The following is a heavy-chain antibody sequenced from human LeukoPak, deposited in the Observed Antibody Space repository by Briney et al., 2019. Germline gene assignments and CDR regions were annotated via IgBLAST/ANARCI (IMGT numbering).Heavy chain of an antibody. CDR2: INPNSGGT. Sequence: ASVKVSCKATGYTFTGYYMHWVRQAPGQGLEWMGWINPNSGGTNYAQKFQGRITMTRDTSISTAYMELSRLRSDDTAVYYCARATRRGPTGTTPNNWFDPWGQGTLVTVSS. V-gene: IGHV1-2*02. J-gene: IGHJ5*02. CDR1: GYTFTGYY. CDR3: ARATRRGPTGTTPNNWFDP. D-gene: IGHD1-1*01.